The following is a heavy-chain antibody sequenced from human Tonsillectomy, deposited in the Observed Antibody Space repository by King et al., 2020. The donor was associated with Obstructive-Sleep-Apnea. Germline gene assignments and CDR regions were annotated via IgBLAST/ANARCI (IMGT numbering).Heavy chain of an antibody. D-gene: IGHD3-22*01. Sequence: VQLVESGGGVVQPGGSLRLSCAASGFTFSSYGMHWVRQAPGKGLEWVAFIRNDGSNKYYADSVKGRFTISRDNSKNTLYLQMNSLRAEDTAVYYCAKDLCRNYYDSSGYYHDAFDIWGQGTMVTVSS. CDR3: AKDLCRNYYDSSGYYHDAFDI. CDR2: IRNDGSNK. V-gene: IGHV3-30*02. CDR1: GFTFSSYG. J-gene: IGHJ3*02.